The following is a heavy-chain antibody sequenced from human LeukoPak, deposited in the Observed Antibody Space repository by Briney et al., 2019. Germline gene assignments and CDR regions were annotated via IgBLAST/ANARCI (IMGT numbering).Heavy chain of an antibody. CDR3: ATWRTAKTGFDY. Sequence: SETLSLTCTVSGGSLSNNNYYSAWIRHPPGKGLECIGSIYYSGSPYYNPSLKSRVTISVDTSKNQFSLRLSSVTAADTAVYYCATWRTAKTGFDYWGQGTLVTVSS. D-gene: IGHD1-1*01. J-gene: IGHJ4*02. CDR2: IYYSGSP. CDR1: GGSLSNNNYY. V-gene: IGHV4-39*01.